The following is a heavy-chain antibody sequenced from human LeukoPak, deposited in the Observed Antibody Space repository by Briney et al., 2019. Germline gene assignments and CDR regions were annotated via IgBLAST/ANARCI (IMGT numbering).Heavy chain of an antibody. J-gene: IGHJ4*02. V-gene: IGHV4-59*01. CDR1: GDSISSYY. CDR2: IYYSGIT. Sequence: SETLSLTCTVSGDSISSYYWSWIRQPPGKGLEWVGYIYYSGITNYNPSLKSRVTISVDTSKNQFSLKLSSVTAADTAVYYCARDKTAMVRFDYWGQGTLVTVSS. D-gene: IGHD5-18*01. CDR3: ARDKTAMVRFDY.